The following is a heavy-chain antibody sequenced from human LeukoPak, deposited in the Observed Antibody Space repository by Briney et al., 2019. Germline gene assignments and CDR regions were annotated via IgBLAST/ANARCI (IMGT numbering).Heavy chain of an antibody. Sequence: PGGSLRLSCAASGFTFSSYGMSWVRQAPGKGLEWVSAISGSGGSTYYADSVKGRFTISRDNSKNTLYLQMNSLRAEDTAVYYCAKDRLEWFGELLSAGALVDYWGQGTLVTVSS. CDR1: GFTFSSYG. J-gene: IGHJ4*02. D-gene: IGHD3-10*01. CDR3: AKDRLEWFGELLSAGALVDY. CDR2: ISGSGGST. V-gene: IGHV3-23*01.